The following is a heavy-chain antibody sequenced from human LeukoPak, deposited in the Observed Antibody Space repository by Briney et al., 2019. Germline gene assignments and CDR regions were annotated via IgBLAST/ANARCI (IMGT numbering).Heavy chain of an antibody. D-gene: IGHD2-15*01. Sequence: PGGSLRLSCAASGFTFSSYSMNWVRQAPGKGLEWVSSISSSSSYIYYADSVKGRFTISRDNAKNSLYLQMNSLRAEDTAVYYCARARYCSGGSCFGAFDIWGQGTMVTVSS. CDR2: ISSSSSYI. CDR1: GFTFSSYS. J-gene: IGHJ3*02. V-gene: IGHV3-21*01. CDR3: ARARYCSGGSCFGAFDI.